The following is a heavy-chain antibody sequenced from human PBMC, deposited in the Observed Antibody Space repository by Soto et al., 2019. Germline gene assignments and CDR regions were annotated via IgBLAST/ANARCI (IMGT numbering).Heavy chain of an antibody. V-gene: IGHV4-39*01. J-gene: IGHJ5*02. CDR3: ARHGRNWSGYYTWFDP. CDR2: IYYSGST. CDR1: GGSISSNTYY. D-gene: IGHD3-3*01. Sequence: SETLSLTCTVSGGSISSNTYYWGWIRQPPGKGLEWIASIYYSGSTFHNPSLKSRLTISVDTSKNQFSLKLSSVTAADTAVYYCARHGRNWSGYYTWFDPWGQGTLVTVSS.